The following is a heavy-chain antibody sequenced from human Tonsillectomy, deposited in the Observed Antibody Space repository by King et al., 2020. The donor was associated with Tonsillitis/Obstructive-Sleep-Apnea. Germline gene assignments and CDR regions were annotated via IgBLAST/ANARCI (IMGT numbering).Heavy chain of an antibody. Sequence: VQLVESGGGLVQPGGSLRLSCAASGFTFSSYARSWVRQAPGKGLEWVSAISATGGSTFYADSVRGRFTISRDNSKNTLYLQMNSLRAEDTAVYYCAKEPLWFEELNPMDVWGQGTTVTVSS. CDR3: AKEPLWFEELNPMDV. D-gene: IGHD3-10*01. V-gene: IGHV3-23*04. J-gene: IGHJ6*02. CDR1: GFTFSSYA. CDR2: ISATGGST.